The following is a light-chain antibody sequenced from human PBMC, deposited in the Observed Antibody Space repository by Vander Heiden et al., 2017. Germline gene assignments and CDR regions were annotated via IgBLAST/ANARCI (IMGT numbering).Light chain of an antibody. CDR1: SPTLGSNT. V-gene: IGLV1-44*01. J-gene: IGLJ3*02. Sequence: QSVLTQQPPAPGTPGERVTISCSGSSPTLGSNTVNWYQQLPVTAPNLLIYSNNPRPSGVPDRFSGSKSGTSASLAISGLQAEDEADYYCAAWDDSRNGPVFGGGTKLTVL. CDR3: AAWDDSRNGPV. CDR2: SNN.